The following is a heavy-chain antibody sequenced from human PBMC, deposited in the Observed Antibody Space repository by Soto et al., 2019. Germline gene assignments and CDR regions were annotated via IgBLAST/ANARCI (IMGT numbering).Heavy chain of an antibody. J-gene: IGHJ4*02. V-gene: IGHV3-30*18. D-gene: IGHD3-3*01. CDR1: GFTFSSYG. Sequence: PVGSLRLSCAASGFTFSSYGMHWVRQAPGKGLEWVAVISYDGSNKYYADSVKGRFTISRDNSKNTLYLQMNSLRAEDTAVYYCAKDRISITIFGVVPAGFDYWGQGTLVTVSS. CDR3: AKDRISITIFGVVPAGFDY. CDR2: ISYDGSNK.